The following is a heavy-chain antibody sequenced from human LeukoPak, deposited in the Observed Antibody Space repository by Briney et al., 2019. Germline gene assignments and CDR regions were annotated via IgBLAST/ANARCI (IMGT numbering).Heavy chain of an antibody. V-gene: IGHV3-23*01. J-gene: IGHJ4*02. CDR1: GFTFSNYA. CDR3: AKMDGWDTRYDTIDY. CDR2: ISGSGSST. Sequence: SGGSLRLSCAASGFTFSNYAMSWVRQAPEKGLEWVSAISGSGSSTYYADSVKGRFTISRDNSKNTVYLQINSLRAEDTAVYYCAKMDGWDTRYDTIDYWGQGTLVTVSS. D-gene: IGHD3-22*01.